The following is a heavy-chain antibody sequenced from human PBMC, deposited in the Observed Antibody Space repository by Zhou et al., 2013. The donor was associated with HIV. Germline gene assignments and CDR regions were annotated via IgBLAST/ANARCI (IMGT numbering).Heavy chain of an antibody. V-gene: IGHV1-69*05. CDR3: ARGGTQAPLANWGSDYYYYYMDV. CDR1: GGTFSSYA. D-gene: IGHD7-27*01. CDR2: IIPIFGTA. J-gene: IGHJ6*03. Sequence: QVQLVQSGAEVKKPGSSVKVSCKASGGTFSSYAISWVRQAPGQGLEWMGGIIPIFGTANYAQKFQGRVTITTDESTSTAYMELSSLRSEDTAVYYCARGGTQAPLANWGSDYYYYYMDVWGKGTTVTVSS.